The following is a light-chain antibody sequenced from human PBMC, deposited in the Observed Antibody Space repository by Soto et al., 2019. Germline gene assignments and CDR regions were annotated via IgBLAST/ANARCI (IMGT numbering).Light chain of an antibody. V-gene: IGKV1-5*01. CDR1: QSISRW. CDR2: DAS. J-gene: IGKJ1*01. Sequence: IQLAQSPSSLSASVGDRVTITCRASQSISRWLAWYQQKPGKAPKLLIYDASTLESGVPSRFSGSGSGTEFTLAISSLQPDDFATYYCQQYDNYRAFGQGTKVDIK. CDR3: QQYDNYRA.